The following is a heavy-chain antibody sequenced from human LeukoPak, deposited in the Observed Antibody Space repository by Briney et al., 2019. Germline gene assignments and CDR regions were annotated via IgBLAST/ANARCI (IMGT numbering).Heavy chain of an antibody. CDR3: ARDLKWPYWYFDL. J-gene: IGHJ2*01. CDR1: GFTVSSNY. Sequence: GGSLRLSCAASGFTVSSNYMSWVRQAPGKGLEWVSVIYSGGSTYYADSVKGRYTISRDNSKNTLYLQMNSLRAEDTAVYYCARDLKWPYWYFDLWGRGTLVTVSS. D-gene: IGHD5-12*01. V-gene: IGHV3-53*01. CDR2: IYSGGST.